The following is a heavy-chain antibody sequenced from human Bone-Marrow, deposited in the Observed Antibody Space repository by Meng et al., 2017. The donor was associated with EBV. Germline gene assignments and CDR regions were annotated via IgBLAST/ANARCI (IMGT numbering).Heavy chain of an antibody. Sequence: QLQLQQSGSGLGKPSQTLSLTCAVSGGSISSGGYSWSWSRQPPGKGLEWIGYIYHSGSTYYNPSLKSRVTISVDRSKNQFSLKLSSVTAADTAVYYCARGGYGGNPLDYWGQGTLVTVSS. CDR2: IYHSGST. CDR1: GGSISSGGYS. CDR3: ARGGYGGNPLDY. V-gene: IGHV4-30-2*01. J-gene: IGHJ4*02. D-gene: IGHD4-23*01.